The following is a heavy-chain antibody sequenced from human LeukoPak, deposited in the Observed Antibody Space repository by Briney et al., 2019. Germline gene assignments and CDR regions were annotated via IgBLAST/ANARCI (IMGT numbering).Heavy chain of an antibody. Sequence: TGGSLRLSCAASGFTFSGYGMNWVRQAPGKGLEWVSSISSSSSYIYYADSVKGRFTISRDNAKNSLYLQMNSLRAEDTAVYYCARVPSFDPWGQGTLVTVSS. CDR3: ARVPSFDP. J-gene: IGHJ5*02. V-gene: IGHV3-21*01. CDR1: GFTFSGYG. CDR2: ISSSSSYI.